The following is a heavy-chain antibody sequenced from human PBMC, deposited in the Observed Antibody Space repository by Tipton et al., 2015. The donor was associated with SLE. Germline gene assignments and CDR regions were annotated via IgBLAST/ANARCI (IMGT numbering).Heavy chain of an antibody. CDR2: VYRSGIT. D-gene: IGHD3-9*01. J-gene: IGHJ4*02. V-gene: IGHV4-61*02. Sequence: TLSLTCTVSGASLSSGSYCWSWIRQSAGKGLEWIGRVYRSGITNYNPSLKSRVTISIDTSKIQFSLKLRSVTAADTAVYYCARGMVRDSDWPQFDYWGQGTLVTVSP. CDR3: ARGMVRDSDWPQFDY. CDR1: GASLSSGSYC.